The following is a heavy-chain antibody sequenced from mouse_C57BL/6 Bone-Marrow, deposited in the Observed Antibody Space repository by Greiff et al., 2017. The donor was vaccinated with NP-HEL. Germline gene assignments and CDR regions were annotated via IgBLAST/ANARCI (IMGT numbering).Heavy chain of an antibody. D-gene: IGHD1-1*01. CDR2: IWSDGST. Sequence: VHLVESGPGLVAPSQSLSITCTVSGFSLTSYGVHWVRQPPGKGLEWLVVIWSDGSTTYNSALKSRLSISKDNSKSQVFLKMNSLQTDDTAMYYCARQGNYYGSSLYAMDYWGQGTSVTVSS. CDR1: GFSLTSYG. J-gene: IGHJ4*01. V-gene: IGHV2-6-1*01. CDR3: ARQGNYYGSSLYAMDY.